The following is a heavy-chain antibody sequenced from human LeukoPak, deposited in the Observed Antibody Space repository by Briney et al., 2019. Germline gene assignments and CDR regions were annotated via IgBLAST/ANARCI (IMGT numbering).Heavy chain of an antibody. J-gene: IGHJ4*02. CDR3: AKDITHSSTSCYDY. V-gene: IGHV3-9*01. CDR2: ISWNSGSI. D-gene: IGHD2-2*01. CDR1: GFTFDDYA. Sequence: GGSLRLSCAASGFTFDDYAMHWVRQAPGKGLEWVSGISWNSGSIGYADSVKGRFTISRDSAKNSLYLQMNSLRAEDTALYYCAKDITHSSTSCYDYWGQGTLVTVSS.